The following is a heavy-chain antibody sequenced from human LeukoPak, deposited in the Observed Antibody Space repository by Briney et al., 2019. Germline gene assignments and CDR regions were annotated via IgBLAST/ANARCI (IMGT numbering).Heavy chain of an antibody. D-gene: IGHD3-10*01. J-gene: IGHJ5*02. Sequence: GASVKVSCKASGYTFTSYDINWVRQATGQGLEWMGWMNPNSGNTGYAQKFQGRVTMTRNTSISTAYMELSSLRSEDTAVYYCARRGPYYYGSGSFKMIWFDPRGQGTLVTVSS. CDR1: GYTFTSYD. CDR2: MNPNSGNT. V-gene: IGHV1-8*01. CDR3: ARRGPYYYGSGSFKMIWFDP.